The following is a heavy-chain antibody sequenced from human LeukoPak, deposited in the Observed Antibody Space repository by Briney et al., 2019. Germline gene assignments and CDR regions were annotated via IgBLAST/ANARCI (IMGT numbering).Heavy chain of an antibody. V-gene: IGHV5-51*01. CDR3: ARGLRGYSYGYHVGYFDY. CDR2: IYPGDSDT. D-gene: IGHD5-18*01. CDR1: GYSFTNYW. J-gene: IGHJ4*02. Sequence: GESLKISCKGSGYSFTNYWIGWVRQMPGKGLEWMGIIYPGDSDTRYSPSFQGQVTISADKSISTAYLQWSSLKASDTAMYYCARGLRGYSYGYHVGYFDYWGQGTLVTVSS.